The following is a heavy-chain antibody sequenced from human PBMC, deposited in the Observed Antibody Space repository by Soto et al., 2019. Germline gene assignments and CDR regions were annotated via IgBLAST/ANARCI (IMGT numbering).Heavy chain of an antibody. CDR3: ARAGSGSPYYYGMDV. Sequence: GGSLRLSCAASGFTFSSCWMNWVRQAPGEGLVWVARINRDGSTTTYADSVKGRFTISRDNAKNTLYLQMNSLRAEDTAVYYCARAGSGSPYYYGMDVWGQGTTVTVSS. CDR1: GFTFSSCW. J-gene: IGHJ6*02. D-gene: IGHD3-10*01. V-gene: IGHV3-74*03. CDR2: INRDGSTT.